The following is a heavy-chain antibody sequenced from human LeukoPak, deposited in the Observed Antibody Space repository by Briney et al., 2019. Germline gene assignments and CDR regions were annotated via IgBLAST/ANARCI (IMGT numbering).Heavy chain of an antibody. D-gene: IGHD1-26*01. CDR1: GGSISSYY. Sequence: PSETLSLTCTVSGGSISSYYWSWIRQPPGKGLEWIGYIYYSGSTNYNPSLKSRVTISVDTSKNQFSLKLSSVTAADTAVYYCARGFLSGSYPLYYFDYWGQGTLVTVSS. J-gene: IGHJ4*02. CDR2: IYYSGST. V-gene: IGHV4-59*01. CDR3: ARGFLSGSYPLYYFDY.